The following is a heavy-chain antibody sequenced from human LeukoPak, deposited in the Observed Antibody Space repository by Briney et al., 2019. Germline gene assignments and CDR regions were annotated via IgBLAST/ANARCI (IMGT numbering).Heavy chain of an antibody. CDR2: INWNGGST. CDR3: ARDHHGSGSPPYGMDV. J-gene: IGHJ6*02. Sequence: GGSLRLSCAASGFTFDDYGMSWVRQAPGKGLEWVSGINWNGGSTGYADSVKGRFTISRDNAKNSLYLQMNSLRAEDTALYQCARDHHGSGSPPYGMDVWGQGTTVTVSS. V-gene: IGHV3-20*01. D-gene: IGHD3-10*01. CDR1: GFTFDDYG.